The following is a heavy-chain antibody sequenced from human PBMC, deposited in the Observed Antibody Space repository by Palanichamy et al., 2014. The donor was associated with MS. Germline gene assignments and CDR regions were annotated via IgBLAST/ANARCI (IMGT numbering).Heavy chain of an antibody. V-gene: IGHV3-21*03. D-gene: IGHD3-16*01. CDR3: AREYDYIWGTDY. Sequence: EVQLVESGGGLVKPGGSLRLSCAASGFTFSGYTMNWVCQAPGKGLEWVSSISSSSTYIYYADSVKGRFTISRDDAKNSLYLQMNSLRAEDTAVYYCAREYDYIWGTDYWGQGTLVAVSS. CDR2: ISSSSTYI. CDR1: GFTFSGYT. J-gene: IGHJ4*02.